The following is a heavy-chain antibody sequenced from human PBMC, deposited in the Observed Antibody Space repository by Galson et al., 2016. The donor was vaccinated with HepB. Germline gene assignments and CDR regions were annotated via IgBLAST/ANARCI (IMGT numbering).Heavy chain of an antibody. CDR3: AKGGPGIAVPADL. J-gene: IGHJ5*02. Sequence: SLRLSCAASGLIFSNHAMHWVRQAPGQGLEWVAVTSHDGSNEYYADSVKGRFAISRDNPKNALYLQMNSLTAGDTAMNYCAKGGPGIAVPADLWGQGILVTVS. CDR2: TSHDGSNE. CDR1: GLIFSNHA. D-gene: IGHD6-19*01. V-gene: IGHV3-30*18.